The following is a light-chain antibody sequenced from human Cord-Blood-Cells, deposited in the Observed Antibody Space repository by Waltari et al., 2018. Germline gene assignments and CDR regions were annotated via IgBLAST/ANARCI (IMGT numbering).Light chain of an antibody. CDR2: DAS. CDR3: QQYNSYWT. Sequence: DIQMTQSPSTLSASVGDRVTITCRASQSISSLLAWYQQKPGKAPKLLIYDASSLESGVPSRFSSSAAATEFTLTISSLQPDDFANYYCQQYNSYWTFGQGTKVEIK. V-gene: IGKV1-5*01. J-gene: IGKJ1*01. CDR1: QSISSL.